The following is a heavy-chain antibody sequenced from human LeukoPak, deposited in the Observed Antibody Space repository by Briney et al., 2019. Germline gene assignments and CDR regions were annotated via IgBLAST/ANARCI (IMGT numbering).Heavy chain of an antibody. CDR1: GGSISGYY. CDR2: IYSSGST. V-gene: IGHV4-4*07. CDR3: ARGLYYYGSGSALGY. Sequence: SETLSLTCTVSGGSISGYYWSWIRQPAGKGLEWIGRIYSSGSTKYNPSLKSRVTMSVDTSKNQFSLKLSSVTAADTAVYYCARGLYYYGSGSALGYWGQGTLVTVSS. J-gene: IGHJ4*02. D-gene: IGHD3-10*01.